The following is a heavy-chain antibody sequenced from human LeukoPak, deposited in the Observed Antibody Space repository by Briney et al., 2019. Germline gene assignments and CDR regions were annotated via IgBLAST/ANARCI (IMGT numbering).Heavy chain of an antibody. V-gene: IGHV3-48*02. CDR3: ARRISGSYLDY. J-gene: IGHJ4*02. CDR1: GITFSTYG. D-gene: IGHD3-10*01. Sequence: GGSLRLSCAASGITFSTYGMNWVRQAPGKGLEWISYITSRSTTYYADSVRGRFTISRDNAKNSLYLEMNGLRDDDTAVYYCARRISGSYLDYWGKGTLVTVSS. CDR2: ITSRSTT.